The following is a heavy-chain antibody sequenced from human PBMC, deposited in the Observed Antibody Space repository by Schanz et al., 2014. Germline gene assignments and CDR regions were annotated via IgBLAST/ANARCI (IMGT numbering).Heavy chain of an antibody. V-gene: IGHV4-61*08. CDR2: IYYSGST. CDR3: ARRPEGNWFDP. CDR1: GGSISSGAYS. J-gene: IGHJ5*02. Sequence: QVQLQESGPRLVKPSQTLSLTCTVSGGSISSGAYSWSWMRQPPGKGLEWIGYIYYSGSTNYNASLKSRVTISIDMSKNQFSLRLTSVTAADTAVYYCARRPEGNWFDPWGQGTLVTVSS.